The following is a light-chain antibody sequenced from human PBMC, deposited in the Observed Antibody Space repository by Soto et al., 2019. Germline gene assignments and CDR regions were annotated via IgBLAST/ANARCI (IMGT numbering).Light chain of an antibody. CDR1: QSVSSN. CDR3: QHYAGGSRIT. V-gene: IGKV3-20*01. CDR2: GAS. J-gene: IGKJ5*01. Sequence: IVLTQSPGTLSLSPWERATLSCRASQSVSSNLAWYQQKPGQAPRLLISGASSRATGIPDRFSGSGFGTDFTLTISRLEPEDFALYYCQHYAGGSRITFGQGTRLEIK.